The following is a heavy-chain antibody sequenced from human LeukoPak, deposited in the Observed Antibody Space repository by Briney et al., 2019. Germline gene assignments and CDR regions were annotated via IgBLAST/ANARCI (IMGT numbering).Heavy chain of an antibody. CDR2: NYYSGCT. D-gene: IGHD5-12*01. Sequence: KPSDTLSLPCTVSGGPISSYYWIWTPRPPGKGLEGIGYNYYSGCTNCNTSHKSRVTISVDTSKNQSSLKLSSVTAADTAVYYCARGTVKKQWLRSSFSWLDPWGQGPLVTVSS. CDR3: ARGTVKKQWLRSSFSWLDP. J-gene: IGHJ5*02. V-gene: IGHV4-59*13. CDR1: GGPISSYY.